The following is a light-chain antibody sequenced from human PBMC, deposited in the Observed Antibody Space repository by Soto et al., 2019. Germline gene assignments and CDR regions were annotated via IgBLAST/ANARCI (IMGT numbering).Light chain of an antibody. V-gene: IGKV3-20*01. Sequence: EIVLTQSPGTLSLSPGERASLSCRASQSVSSNYLAWYQQRPGQAPRLLIYAASSRATGIADRFSGSGSGTDFALTISRLEPEDFAVYYCQQYGSSLYTFGQGTKLEIK. CDR3: QQYGSSLYT. J-gene: IGKJ2*01. CDR1: QSVSSNY. CDR2: AAS.